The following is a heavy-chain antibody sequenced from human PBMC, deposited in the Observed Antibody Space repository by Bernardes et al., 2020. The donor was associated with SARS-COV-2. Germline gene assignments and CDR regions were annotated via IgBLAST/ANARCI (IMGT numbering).Heavy chain of an antibody. CDR3: AKEAYSGYLETYYFYYGMDV. V-gene: IGHV3-23*01. D-gene: IGHD5-12*01. Sequence: GGSLRLSCAASGFTFSNYAMTWVRQAPGKGLEWVSSISGSGGGTYYADSVQGRLTVSRDYSTNTLYLQMDSLRAEDTAIYYCAKEAYSGYLETYYFYYGMDVWGQGTTVTVSS. CDR1: GFTFSNYA. J-gene: IGHJ6*02. CDR2: ISGSGGGT.